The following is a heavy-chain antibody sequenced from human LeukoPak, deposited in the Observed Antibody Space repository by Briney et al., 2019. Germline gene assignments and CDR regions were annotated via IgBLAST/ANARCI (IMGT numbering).Heavy chain of an antibody. CDR2: IGTAGDT. CDR1: GFTFSNYD. J-gene: IGHJ4*02. V-gene: IGHV3-13*01. Sequence: GGSLRLSCAASGFTFSNYDMHWVRQATGNGLEWVSTIGTAGDTYYPGSVKGRFTISRENAKNPLYLQMNSLRAGDTAVYYCARQNDYSALDYWGQGTLVTVSP. CDR3: ARQNDYSALDY. D-gene: IGHD4-4*01.